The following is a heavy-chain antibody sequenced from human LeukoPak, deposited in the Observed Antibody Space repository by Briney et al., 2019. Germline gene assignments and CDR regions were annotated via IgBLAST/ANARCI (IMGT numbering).Heavy chain of an antibody. CDR1: GGYITSYD. D-gene: IGHD5-18*01. Sequence: SETLSLTCTISGGYITSYDWSWIRQPPGKGLEWIGYIYYSGSTNYNPSLKSRVTISVDTSKNQFSLKLSSVTAADTAVYYCARGYSSGYIDYYYYMDVWGKGTTVTVSS. J-gene: IGHJ6*03. CDR2: IYYSGST. CDR3: ARGYSSGYIDYYYYMDV. V-gene: IGHV4-59*01.